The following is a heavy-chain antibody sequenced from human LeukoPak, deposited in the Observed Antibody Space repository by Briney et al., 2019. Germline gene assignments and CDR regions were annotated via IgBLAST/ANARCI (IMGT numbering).Heavy chain of an antibody. Sequence: ASVKVSCKASGYTFTSYYMHWVRQAPGQGLEWMGIINPSGGSTTYAQKFQGRVTMTRDTSTSTVYMELSSLRSEDTAVYYCARDWSYSSGSNDAFDIWGQGTMVTVSS. CDR3: ARDWSYSSGSNDAFDI. V-gene: IGHV1-46*01. J-gene: IGHJ3*02. D-gene: IGHD6-19*01. CDR2: INPSGGST. CDR1: GYTFTSYY.